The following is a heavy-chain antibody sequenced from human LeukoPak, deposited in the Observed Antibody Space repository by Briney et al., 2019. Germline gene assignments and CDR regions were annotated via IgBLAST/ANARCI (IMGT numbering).Heavy chain of an antibody. CDR2: ISSSSSYI. J-gene: IGHJ4*02. Sequence: GGSLRLSCAASGFTFSSYSMNWVRQAPGKGLEWVSSISSSSSYIYYADSVKGRFTISRDNAKNSLYLQMNSLRAEDTALYYCAKGSSGRFDYWGQGTLVTGSS. D-gene: IGHD6-19*01. CDR1: GFTFSSYS. V-gene: IGHV3-21*04. CDR3: AKGSSGRFDY.